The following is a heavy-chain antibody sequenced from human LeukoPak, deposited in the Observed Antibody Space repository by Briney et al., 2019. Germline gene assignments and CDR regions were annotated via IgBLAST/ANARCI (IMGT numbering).Heavy chain of an antibody. Sequence: GGSLRLSSAASGFTFSSYGMHWVRQAPGKGLEWVAVISYDGSNKYYADSVKGRFTISRDNSKNTLYLQMNSLRAEDTAVYYCAKTMTTSRVGSWFDPWGQGTLVTVSS. CDR3: AKTMTTSRVGSWFDP. J-gene: IGHJ5*02. V-gene: IGHV3-30*18. D-gene: IGHD4-17*01. CDR2: ISYDGSNK. CDR1: GFTFSSYG.